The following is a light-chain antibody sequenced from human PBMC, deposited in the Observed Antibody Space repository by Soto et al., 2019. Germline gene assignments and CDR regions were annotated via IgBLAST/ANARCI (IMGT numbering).Light chain of an antibody. J-gene: IGLJ1*01. V-gene: IGLV2-14*03. CDR3: SSYTSSSTLRYV. CDR2: DVS. Sequence: QSALTQPASVSGSPGQSITISCTGTSSDVGGYNYVSWYQHHPGKAPKFMIYDVSNRPSGVSNRFSGSKSGNTASLTISGLQAEDEADYSCSSYTSSSTLRYVFGTGTKLTVL. CDR1: SSDVGGYNY.